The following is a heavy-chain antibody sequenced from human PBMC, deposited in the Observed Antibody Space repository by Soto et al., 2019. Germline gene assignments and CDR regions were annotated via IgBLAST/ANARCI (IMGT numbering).Heavy chain of an antibody. V-gene: IGHV1-69*13. Sequence: ASVKVSCKASGGTFSSYAISWVRQAPGQGLEWMGGIIPIFGTANYAQKFQGRVTITADESTSTAYMELRSLRSEDTAVYNCARGAAHMITFGGVIGPFDYWGQGTLVTVSS. D-gene: IGHD3-16*02. CDR1: GGTFSSYA. CDR3: ARGAAHMITFGGVIGPFDY. J-gene: IGHJ4*02. CDR2: IIPIFGTA.